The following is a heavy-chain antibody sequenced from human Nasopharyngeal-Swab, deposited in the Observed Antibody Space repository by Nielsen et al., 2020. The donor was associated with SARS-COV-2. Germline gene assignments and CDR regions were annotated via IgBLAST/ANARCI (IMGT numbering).Heavy chain of an antibody. V-gene: IGHV3-69-1*01. CDR2: IRSSNDI. D-gene: IGHD2-21*01. CDR1: GFIFSNYW. CDR3: ARDRDWAFDV. J-gene: IGHJ3*01. Sequence: GGSLRLSCAGSGFIFSNYWMYWVRQAPGKGLEWISYIRSSNDIYYADSVKGRFTISRDHAKNSLYLQMSSLRVEDTAVYYCARDRDWAFDVWGQGAVVTVSS.